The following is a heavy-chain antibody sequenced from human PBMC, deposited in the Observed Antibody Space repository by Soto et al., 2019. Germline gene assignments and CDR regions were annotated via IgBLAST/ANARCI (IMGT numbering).Heavy chain of an antibody. CDR1: GFTFSSDS. D-gene: IGHD5-18*01. J-gene: IGHJ4*02. CDR2: ISSSGEGI. V-gene: IGHV3-21*01. CDR3: AGAEYRFGYCSDY. Sequence: GGSLRLSCAASGFTFSSDSMNWVRQAPGKGLEWVSSISSSGEGIHYADSVKGRFTISRDNAKNFLYLQMDSLRAEDTAVYYCAGAEYRFGYCSDYWVQGTLVTVSS.